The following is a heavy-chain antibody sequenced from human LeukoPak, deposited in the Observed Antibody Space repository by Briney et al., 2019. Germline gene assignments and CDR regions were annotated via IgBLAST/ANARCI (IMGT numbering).Heavy chain of an antibody. D-gene: IGHD3-22*01. J-gene: IGHJ4*02. Sequence: GGSLRLSCAASGFTFSSNYMSWVRQAPGKGVEGVSVIYSGGRTYYSDSVKGRFTISRDKCKNTVYLQMNSLRAEDTAVYYCAGGLYYSFFDYWGQGTLVTVSS. CDR1: GFTFSSNY. V-gene: IGHV3-66*01. CDR3: AGGLYYSFFDY. CDR2: IYSGGRT.